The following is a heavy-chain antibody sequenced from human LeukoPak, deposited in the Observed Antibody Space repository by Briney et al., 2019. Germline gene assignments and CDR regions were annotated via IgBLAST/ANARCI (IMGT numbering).Heavy chain of an antibody. V-gene: IGHV1-69*05. CDR3: ARGDSGYDYGSDN. Sequence: SVKVSCKASGGTFSSHAISWVRQAPGQGLEWVGGIIPIFGTTNYAQKFQGRVTITTDESTSTGYMELRSLRSDDTAVYYCARGDSGYDYGSDNWGQGTLVTVSS. CDR1: GGTFSSHA. J-gene: IGHJ4*02. D-gene: IGHD5-12*01. CDR2: IIPIFGTT.